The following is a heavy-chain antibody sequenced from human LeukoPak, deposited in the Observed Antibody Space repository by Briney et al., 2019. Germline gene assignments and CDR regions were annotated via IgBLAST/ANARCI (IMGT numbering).Heavy chain of an antibody. CDR2: MNPNSGNT. D-gene: IGHD6-13*01. Sequence: ASVKVSCKASGYTFTSYDINWVRQATGQGLEWMGWMNPNSGNTGYAQKFQGRVTITRNTSISTAYMELSSLRSEDTAVYYCARGGQLVGNRFYYYYYMDVWGKGTTVTVSS. V-gene: IGHV1-8*03. J-gene: IGHJ6*03. CDR3: ARGGQLVGNRFYYYYYMDV. CDR1: GYTFTSYD.